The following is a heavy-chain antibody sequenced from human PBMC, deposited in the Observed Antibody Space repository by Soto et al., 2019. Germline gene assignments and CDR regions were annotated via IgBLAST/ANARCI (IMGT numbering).Heavy chain of an antibody. CDR1: GFTFSSYA. D-gene: IGHD2-21*02. J-gene: IGHJ4*02. Sequence: GGSLRLSCAASGFTFSSYAMSWVRQAPGKGLEWVSAISGSGGSTYYADSVKGRFTISRDNSKNTLYLQMNSLRAEDTAVYYCAKDQVVVTAQRLDYWGQGTLVTVSS. CDR3: AKDQVVVTAQRLDY. V-gene: IGHV3-23*01. CDR2: ISGSGGST.